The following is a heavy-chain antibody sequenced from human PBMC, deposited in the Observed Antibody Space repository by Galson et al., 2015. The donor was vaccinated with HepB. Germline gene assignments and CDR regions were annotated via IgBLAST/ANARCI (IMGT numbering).Heavy chain of an antibody. Sequence: PALVKPTQTLTLTCTFSGFSLSTSGVGVGWIRQPPGKALEWLALIYWDDDKRYSPSLKSRLTITKDTSKNQVVLTMTNMDPVDTATYYCAHRPEDRDTAILPYNWFDPWGQGTLVTVSS. CDR3: AHRPEDRDTAILPYNWFDP. CDR2: IYWDDDK. J-gene: IGHJ5*02. V-gene: IGHV2-5*02. CDR1: GFSLSTSGVG. D-gene: IGHD5-18*01.